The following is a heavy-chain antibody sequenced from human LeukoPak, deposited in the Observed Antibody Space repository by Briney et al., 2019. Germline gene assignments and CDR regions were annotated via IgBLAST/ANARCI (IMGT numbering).Heavy chain of an antibody. CDR3: ARDWRSVIRGRVTQGGGFDI. D-gene: IGHD3-10*01. V-gene: IGHV3-7*04. CDR1: GFTFSTYW. J-gene: IGHJ3*02. Sequence: AGGSLRLSCAASGFTFSTYWMSWVRQAPGKGLEWVASIREDASETYYVDSVKGRFTISRDNAKNSLYLQMNSLRAEDTAVFYCARDWRSVIRGRVTQGGGFDIWGQGTMVTVSS. CDR2: IREDASET.